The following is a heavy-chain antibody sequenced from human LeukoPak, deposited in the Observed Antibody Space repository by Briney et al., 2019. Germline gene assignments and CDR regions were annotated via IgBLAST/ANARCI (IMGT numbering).Heavy chain of an antibody. CDR2: INHSGST. CDR1: GGSFSGYY. V-gene: IGHV4-34*01. CDR3: ARGGFYGDYVN. D-gene: IGHD4-17*01. Sequence: SETLSLTCAVYGGSFSGYYWSWIRPPPGKGLEWIGEINHSGSTNYNPSLKSRVTISVDTSKNQFSLKLSSVTAADTAVYYCARGGFYGDYVNWGQGTLVTVSS. J-gene: IGHJ4*02.